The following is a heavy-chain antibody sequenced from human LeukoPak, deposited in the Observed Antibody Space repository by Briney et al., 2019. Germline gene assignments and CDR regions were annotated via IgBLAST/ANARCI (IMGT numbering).Heavy chain of an antibody. V-gene: IGHV3-23*01. CDR3: AKGKGTNSRAFDI. Sequence: PGGSLRLSCAASAFTFSSYAMRWVRQGPGKGLEWISPISGSGDITFYADSVKGRFTISRDNSKNTLYLQMNSLRAEDTAVYYCAKGKGTNSRAFDIWGQGTMVIVSS. CDR1: AFTFSSYA. CDR2: ISGSGDIT. D-gene: IGHD1-14*01. J-gene: IGHJ3*02.